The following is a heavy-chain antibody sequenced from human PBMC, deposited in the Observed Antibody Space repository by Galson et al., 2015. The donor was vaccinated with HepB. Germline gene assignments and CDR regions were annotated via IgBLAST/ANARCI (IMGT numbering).Heavy chain of an antibody. J-gene: IGHJ4*02. CDR3: AKFSAWGGFDY. V-gene: IGHV4-39*01. D-gene: IGHD7-27*01. CDR1: GGSISSRTYY. Sequence: ETLSLTCNVSGGSISSRTYYWGWIRQPPGKGLEWIGTIYYSGGTYYNPSLTSRVTISVDTSKNQFSLNLNSVTVADTAVYYCAKFSAWGGFDYWGQGTWSPSPQ. CDR2: IYYSGGT.